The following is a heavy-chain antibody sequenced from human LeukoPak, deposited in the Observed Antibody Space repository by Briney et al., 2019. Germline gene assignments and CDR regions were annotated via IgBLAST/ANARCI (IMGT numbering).Heavy chain of an antibody. CDR2: IYYSGST. V-gene: IGHV4-59*12. CDR1: GGSISSYF. J-gene: IGHJ4*02. D-gene: IGHD6-19*01. CDR3: ARAGWLVRRYFDY. Sequence: SETLSLTCTVSGGSISSYFWTWIRQSPGKGLEWIGYIYYSGSTNYNPSLKSRVTISVDTSKNQFSLKLSSATAADTAVYYCARAGWLVRRYFDYWGQGTLVTVSS.